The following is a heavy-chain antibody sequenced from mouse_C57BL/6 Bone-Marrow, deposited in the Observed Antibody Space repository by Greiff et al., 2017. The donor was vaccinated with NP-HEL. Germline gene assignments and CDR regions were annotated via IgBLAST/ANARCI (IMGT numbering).Heavy chain of an antibody. Sequence: EVMLVESGGGLVKPGGSLKLSCAASGFTFSSYTMSWVRQTPEKRLEWVATISGGGGNTYYPDSVKGRFTISRDNAKNTLYLQMSSLGSEDTALYYCARHSTTVVFDYWGQGTTLTVSS. CDR3: ARHSTTVVFDY. V-gene: IGHV5-9*01. CDR1: GFTFSSYT. CDR2: ISGGGGNT. D-gene: IGHD1-1*01. J-gene: IGHJ2*01.